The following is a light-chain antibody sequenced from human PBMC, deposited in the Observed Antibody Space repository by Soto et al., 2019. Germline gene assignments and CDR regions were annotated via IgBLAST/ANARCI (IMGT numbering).Light chain of an antibody. Sequence: DIQMTQSPSTLSASVGDRVTITCRASQSISSWLAWYQQKPGKAPKLLIYKASSLESGVPSRFSGSGSGTEFTLNISSLQPDDVATYYCQQYNSYPSFGGGTKVEIK. CDR1: QSISSW. J-gene: IGKJ4*01. CDR3: QQYNSYPS. V-gene: IGKV1-5*03. CDR2: KAS.